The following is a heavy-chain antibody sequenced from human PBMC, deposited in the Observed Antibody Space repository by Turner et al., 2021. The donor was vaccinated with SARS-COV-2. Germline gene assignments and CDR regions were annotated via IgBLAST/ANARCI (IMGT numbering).Heavy chain of an antibody. CDR3: ARDQRHGFSGRVFTYSFDS. Sequence: QVQLQESGPGLVKPSETLSLTCTVSGGSIDSYYWSWIRQPAGKGLEWIGRIYMSGSLTYNPSLKSRLTMSIDTSKKQLSLNLTSVTAADTAVYYCARDQRHGFSGRVFTYSFDSWGQGTLVTVSS. J-gene: IGHJ4*02. V-gene: IGHV4-4*07. D-gene: IGHD5-12*01. CDR2: IYMSGSL. CDR1: GGSIDSYY.